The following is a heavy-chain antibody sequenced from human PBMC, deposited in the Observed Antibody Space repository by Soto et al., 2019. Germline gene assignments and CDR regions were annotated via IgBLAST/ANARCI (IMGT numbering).Heavy chain of an antibody. Sequence: GSVKVSFKASGYPFTSYGISLVRQAPGQGLEWMGWISAYNGNTNYAQHLQGRVTMTTDTSTSTAYMELRSLRSDDTAVYYCARDKEWVLGNYYYYPMDVWGQGTTVTVSS. D-gene: IGHD3-3*01. J-gene: IGHJ6*02. V-gene: IGHV1-18*01. CDR1: GYPFTSYG. CDR2: ISAYNGNT. CDR3: ARDKEWVLGNYYYYPMDV.